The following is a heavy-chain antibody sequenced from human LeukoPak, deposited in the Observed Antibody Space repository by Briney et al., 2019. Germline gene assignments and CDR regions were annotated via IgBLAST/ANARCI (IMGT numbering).Heavy chain of an antibody. CDR3: ARDPAGTQNYYYYYYMDV. D-gene: IGHD6-13*01. CDR2: ISYDGSNK. J-gene: IGHJ6*03. CDR1: GFTFSSYA. Sequence: GGSLRLSCAASGFTFSSYAMHWVRQAPGKGLEWVAVISYDGSNKYYADSVKGRFTISRDNSKNTLYLQMNSLRAEDTAVYYCARDPAGTQNYYYYYYMDVWGKETTVTVSS. V-gene: IGHV3-30*04.